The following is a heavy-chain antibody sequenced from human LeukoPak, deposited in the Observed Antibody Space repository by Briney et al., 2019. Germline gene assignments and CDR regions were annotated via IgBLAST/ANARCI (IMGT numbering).Heavy chain of an antibody. CDR1: GGSFCGYY. CDR3: ARGRVTMVRGVIITWDY. Sequence: SETLSHTCAVYGGSFCGYYWSWIRQPPGKGLEWIWEINHSGSTNYTPSLQSRVTISVDTTKHKFSLKLSCVTAADTGVYYCARGRVTMVRGVIITWDYWGQGTLVTVSS. D-gene: IGHD3-10*01. V-gene: IGHV4-34*01. CDR2: INHSGST. J-gene: IGHJ4*02.